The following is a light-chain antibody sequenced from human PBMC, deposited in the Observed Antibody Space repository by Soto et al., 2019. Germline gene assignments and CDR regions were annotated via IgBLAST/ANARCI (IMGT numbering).Light chain of an antibody. CDR1: SSDVGSYNL. Sequence: QSVLTQPASMSGSPGQSITISCTGTSSDVGSYNLVSWYQQHPGKAPKLMIYEGSKRPSGVSNRFSGSKSGNTASLTISGLQAEDDFNYSCSSYIDSISFNVFGTG. J-gene: IGLJ1*01. V-gene: IGLV2-23*03. CDR3: SSYIDSISFNV. CDR2: EGS.